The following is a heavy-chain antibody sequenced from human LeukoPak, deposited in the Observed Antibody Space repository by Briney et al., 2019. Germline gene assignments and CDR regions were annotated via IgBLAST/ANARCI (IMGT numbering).Heavy chain of an antibody. J-gene: IGHJ4*02. CDR1: GFTVSSNY. D-gene: IGHD6-25*01. CDR2: IYSGGST. Sequence: GGSLRLPCAASGFTVSSNYMSWVRQAPGKGLEWVSVIYSGGSTYYADSVKGRFTISRDNSKNTLYLQMNSLRAEDTAVYYCARVRRRYYFDYWGQGTLVTVSS. CDR3: ARVRRRYYFDY. V-gene: IGHV3-53*01.